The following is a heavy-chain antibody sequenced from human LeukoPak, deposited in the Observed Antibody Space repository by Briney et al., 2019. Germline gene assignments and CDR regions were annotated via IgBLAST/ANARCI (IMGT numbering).Heavy chain of an antibody. Sequence: GGSLRLSCAASGLTFSSYGMHWVRQAPGKGLEWVAFIRYDGSNKYYADSVKGRFTISRDNSKNTLYLQMNSLRAEDTAVYYCAKDLSSEGSWYGDAFDIWGQGTMVTVSS. CDR2: IRYDGSNK. V-gene: IGHV3-30*02. CDR1: GLTFSSYG. J-gene: IGHJ3*02. CDR3: AKDLSSEGSWYGDAFDI. D-gene: IGHD6-13*01.